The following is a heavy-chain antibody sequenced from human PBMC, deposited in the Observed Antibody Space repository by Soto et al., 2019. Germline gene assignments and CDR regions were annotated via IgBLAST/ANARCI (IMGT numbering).Heavy chain of an antibody. CDR1: EFTLSDYY. D-gene: IGHD2-21*01. J-gene: IGHJ6*02. CDR2: ISSDGSTI. Sequence: QVLLVESGGGLVKPGGSLRLSCAASEFTLSDYYMNWIRQAPGKGLEWVSYISSDGSTIYYADSVKGRFTISRDNAKNSLYLQMNSLRAEDTAVYYCARTHRDPYYYYYGLDVWGQGITVTVSS. CDR3: ARTHRDPYYYYYGLDV. V-gene: IGHV3-11*01.